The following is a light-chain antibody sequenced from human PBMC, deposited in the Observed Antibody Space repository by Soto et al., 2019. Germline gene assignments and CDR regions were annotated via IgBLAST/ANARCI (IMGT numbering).Light chain of an antibody. CDR3: QSYDNSNHGV. V-gene: IGLV6-57*01. CDR2: EDN. Sequence: NFMLTQPHSVSESPGKTVTISCTRSSGSIASNYAQWYQQRPGSSPTTVIYEDNQRPSGVPDRFSGSIDSSSNSASLTISGLKTEDEADYYCQSYDNSNHGVFGGGTKLTVL. J-gene: IGLJ3*02. CDR1: SGSIASNY.